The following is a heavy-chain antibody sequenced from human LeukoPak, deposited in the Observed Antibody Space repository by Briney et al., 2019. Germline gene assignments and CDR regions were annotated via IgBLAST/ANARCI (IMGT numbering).Heavy chain of an antibody. CDR3: AKDHVMVRGVPYDY. J-gene: IGHJ4*02. CDR2: ISGSGGST. V-gene: IGHV3-23*01. D-gene: IGHD3-10*01. Sequence: PGGSLRLSCAASGLTFSSYATSWVRQAPGKGLEWVSAISGSGGSTYYADSVKGRFTISRDNSKDTLYLQMNSLRAEDTAVYYCAKDHVMVRGVPYDYWGQGTLVTVSS. CDR1: GLTFSSYA.